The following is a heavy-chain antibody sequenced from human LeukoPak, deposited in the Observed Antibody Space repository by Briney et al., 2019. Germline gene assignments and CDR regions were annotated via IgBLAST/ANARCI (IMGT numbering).Heavy chain of an antibody. CDR2: INHSGST. V-gene: IGHV4-4*02. D-gene: IGHD1-26*01. Sequence: SETLSLTCAVSSGSISSSNWWSWVRQPPGKGLEWIGEINHSGSTNHNPSLKSPVTISVDMSDNQFSLKLTSVTAADTAVYYCALGYNDIWELWGQGNMVTVSS. CDR3: ALGYNDIWEL. CDR1: SGSISSSNW. J-gene: IGHJ4*02.